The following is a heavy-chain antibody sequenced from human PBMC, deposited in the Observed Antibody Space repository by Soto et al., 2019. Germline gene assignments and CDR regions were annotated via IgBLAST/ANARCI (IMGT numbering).Heavy chain of an antibody. CDR2: INPSGGST. V-gene: IGHV1-46*01. CDR3: ARMKAAAGTWGYYYYGMDV. CDR1: GYTFTSYY. D-gene: IGHD6-13*01. Sequence: ASVKVSCKASGYTFTSYYMHWVRQAPGQGLEWMGIINPSGGSTSYAQKFQGRVTMTRDTSTSTVYMELSSLRSEDTAMYYCARMKAAAGTWGYYYYGMDVWGQGTTVTVSS. J-gene: IGHJ6*02.